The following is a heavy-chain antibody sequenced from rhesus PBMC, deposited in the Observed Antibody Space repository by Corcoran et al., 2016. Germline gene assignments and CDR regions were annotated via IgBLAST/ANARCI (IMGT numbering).Heavy chain of an antibody. CDR3: AKGGGVQSFDY. CDR2: MSSGQTT. J-gene: IGHJ4*01. Sequence: EVQLVQSGGGLAKPGGSLRLSCAASGFTFSRYAMHWVRQAPGKGLEWVSGMSSGQTTYYADSVKGRLTISRDNSKNTLSLEMNSLRPEDTAVYYWAKGGGVQSFDYWGQGVLVTVSS. V-gene: IGHV3-103*01. D-gene: IGHD5-24*01. CDR1: GFTFSRYA.